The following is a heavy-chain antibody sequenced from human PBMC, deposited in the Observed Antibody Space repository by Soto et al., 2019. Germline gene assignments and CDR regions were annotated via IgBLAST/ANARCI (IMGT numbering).Heavy chain of an antibody. D-gene: IGHD3-22*01. CDR3: ARDPNDSSAYYHHYYYGMDV. Sequence: GASVKVSCKASGYTFTSYGIHWVRQAPGQRLEWTGWINAGNGYTKYSEKFQGRVTITRDTSASTAYLELSSQRSEDTAVYYCARDPNDSSAYYHHYYYGMDVWGQGTTVTVSS. V-gene: IGHV1-3*01. J-gene: IGHJ6*02. CDR1: GYTFTSYG. CDR2: INAGNGYT.